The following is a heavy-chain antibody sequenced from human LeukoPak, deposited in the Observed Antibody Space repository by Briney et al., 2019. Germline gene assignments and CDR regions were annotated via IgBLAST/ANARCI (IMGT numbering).Heavy chain of an antibody. V-gene: IGHV3-20*01. CDR2: INWNCGST. J-gene: IGHJ4*02. Sequence: RPGGSLRLSCAASGFTFDDYGMSWLRDAPGKGLEWVSGINWNCGSTGYVDSVKGRFIISRDNAKNSLYLQMNSLRAEDTALYHCARGRGDILTGYYFDYWCQGTLVTVSS. D-gene: IGHD3-9*01. CDR1: GFTFDDYG. CDR3: ARGRGDILTGYYFDY.